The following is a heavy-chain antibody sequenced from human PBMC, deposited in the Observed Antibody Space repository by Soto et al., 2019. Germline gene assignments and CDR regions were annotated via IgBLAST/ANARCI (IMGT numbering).Heavy chain of an antibody. CDR3: ARTLYGDNVDY. V-gene: IGHV1-8*02. CDR1: GYTFTGYY. D-gene: IGHD4-17*01. J-gene: IGHJ4*02. Sequence: GASVKVSCKASGYTFTGYYMHWVRQAPGQGLEWMGWINPNSDNTGYAQKFQGRVTMTRNTSISTAYMELSSLRSEDTAVYYCARTLYGDNVDYWGQGTLVTVSS. CDR2: INPNSDNT.